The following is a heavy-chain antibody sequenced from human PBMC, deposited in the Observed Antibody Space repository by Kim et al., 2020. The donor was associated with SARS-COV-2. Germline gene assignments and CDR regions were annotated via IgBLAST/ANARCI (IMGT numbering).Heavy chain of an antibody. CDR2: IKDDGSEK. J-gene: IGHJ4*02. D-gene: IGHD4-4*01. CDR3: TRHIRRDYSGDN. Sequence: GGSLRLSCAASGFTFSSFWMGWVRQPPGKGLEWVANIKDDGSEKYYVDSVKGRFTISRDNAKNSLYLQMDSLRAEDTAAYYCTRHIRRDYSGDNWGQGTLVTVSS. CDR1: GFTFSSFW. V-gene: IGHV3-7*03.